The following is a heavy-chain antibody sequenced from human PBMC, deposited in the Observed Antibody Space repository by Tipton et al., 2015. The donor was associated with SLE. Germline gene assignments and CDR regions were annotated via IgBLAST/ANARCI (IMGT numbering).Heavy chain of an antibody. D-gene: IGHD6-13*01. CDR1: GGSISSSSYY. CDR2: IYYSGST. V-gene: IGHV4-39*07. CDR3: ARQGAAAGPGGFDY. Sequence: TLSLTCTVSGGSISSSSYYWGWIRQPPGKGLEWIGSIYYSGSTYYNPSLKSRVTISVDTSKNQFSLKLSSVTAADTAVYYCARQGAAAGPGGFDYWGQGTLVTVSS. J-gene: IGHJ4*02.